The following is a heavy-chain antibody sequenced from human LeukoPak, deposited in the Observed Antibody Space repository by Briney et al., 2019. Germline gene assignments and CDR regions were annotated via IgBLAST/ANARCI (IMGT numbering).Heavy chain of an antibody. Sequence: PSETLSLTCAVSGGSISSRDSYWSWIRQPPGKGLEWIGYIYYNGNTYYNPSLKSRLTISVDMSKNDFPLRLSSVTAADTALYYCARDLRGLHWIDPWGQGTLVTVSS. V-gene: IGHV4-30-4*01. CDR1: GGSISSRDSY. J-gene: IGHJ5*02. CDR3: ARDLRGLHWIDP. D-gene: IGHD3-9*01. CDR2: IYYNGNT.